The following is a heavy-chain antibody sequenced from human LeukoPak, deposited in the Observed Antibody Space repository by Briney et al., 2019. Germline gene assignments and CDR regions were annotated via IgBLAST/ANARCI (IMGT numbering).Heavy chain of an antibody. CDR2: IYYSGST. D-gene: IGHD5-12*01. CDR3: ARVDQSGYDTRGWFDP. CDR1: GGSISSYY. J-gene: IGHJ5*02. Sequence: SETLSLTCTASGGSISSYYWSWIRQPPGKGLGWIGYIYYSGSTNYNPSLKSRVTISADTSKNQFSLKLSSVTAADTAVYYCARVDQSGYDTRGWFDPWGQGTLVTVSS. V-gene: IGHV4-59*12.